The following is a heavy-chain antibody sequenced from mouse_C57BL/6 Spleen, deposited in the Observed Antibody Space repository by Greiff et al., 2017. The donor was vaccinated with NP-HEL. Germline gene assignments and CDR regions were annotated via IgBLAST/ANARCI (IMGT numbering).Heavy chain of an antibody. CDR3: AGGGYGPFAY. V-gene: IGHV1-82*01. Sequence: VKVVESGPELVKPGASVKISCKASGYAFSSSWMNWVKQRPGKGLEWIGRIYPGDGDTNYNGKFKGKATLTADKSSSTAYMQLSSLTSEDSAVYFCAGGGYGPFAYWGQGTLVTVSA. J-gene: IGHJ3*01. CDR1: GYAFSSSW. D-gene: IGHD1-1*01. CDR2: IYPGDGDT.